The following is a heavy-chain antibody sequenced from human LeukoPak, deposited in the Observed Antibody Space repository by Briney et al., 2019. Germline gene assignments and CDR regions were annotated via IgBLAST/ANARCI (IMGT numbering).Heavy chain of an antibody. CDR2: IHISATNK. CDR3: AKWYPGNMDV. D-gene: IGHD2-2*01. Sequence: GGSLRLSCAASGFTFNRYEMIWVRQAPGKGLEWVSYIHISATNKYYADSVKGRFSISRDNAKSSLYLQMSSLRAEDTAVYYCAKWYPGNMDVWGKGTTVTVSS. V-gene: IGHV3-48*03. CDR1: GFTFNRYE. J-gene: IGHJ6*04.